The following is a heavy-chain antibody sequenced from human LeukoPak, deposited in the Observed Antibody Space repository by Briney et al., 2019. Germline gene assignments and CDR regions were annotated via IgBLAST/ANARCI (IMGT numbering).Heavy chain of an antibody. CDR3: ARGYCGGDCYSEYYYYYYGMDV. D-gene: IGHD2-21*02. J-gene: IGHJ6*02. V-gene: IGHV1-2*02. CDR2: INPNSGGT. Sequence: ASVKVSCKASGYTFTGYYMHWVRQAPGQGLEWVGWINPNSGGTNYAQKFQGRVTMTRDTSISTAYMELSRLRSDDTAVYYCARGYCGGDCYSEYYYYYYGMDVWGQGTTVTVSS. CDR1: GYTFTGYY.